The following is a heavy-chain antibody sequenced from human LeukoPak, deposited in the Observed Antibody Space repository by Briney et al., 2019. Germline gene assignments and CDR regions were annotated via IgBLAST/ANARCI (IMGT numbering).Heavy chain of an antibody. V-gene: IGHV1-2*02. CDR1: GYTFTSYD. CDR2: INPNSGGT. J-gene: IGHJ5*02. Sequence: ASVKVSCKASGYTFTSYDINWVRQAPGQGLEWMGWINPNSGGTNYAQKFQGRVTMTRDTSISTAYMELSRLRSDDTAVYYCARVRCQLNPLNWFDPWGQGTLVTVSS. D-gene: IGHD2-2*01. CDR3: ARVRCQLNPLNWFDP.